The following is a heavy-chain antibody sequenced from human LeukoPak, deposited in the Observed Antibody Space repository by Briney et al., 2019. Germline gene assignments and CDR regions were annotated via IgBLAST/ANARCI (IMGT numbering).Heavy chain of an antibody. Sequence: AGGSLRLSCAASGFTFGTYAMSWVRQAPGKGLDWVSGISGSGVGTYYADSVKGRFTISRDNSKNTLYLQMNSLRVEDTAVYYCAKASGDYDYWGQGTLVTVSS. CDR3: AKASGDYDY. V-gene: IGHV3-23*01. D-gene: IGHD4-17*01. J-gene: IGHJ4*02. CDR1: GFTFGTYA. CDR2: ISGSGVGT.